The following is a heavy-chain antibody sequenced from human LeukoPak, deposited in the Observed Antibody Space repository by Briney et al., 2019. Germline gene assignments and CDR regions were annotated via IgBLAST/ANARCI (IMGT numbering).Heavy chain of an antibody. CDR1: GGSFSGYY. CDR2: INHSGST. J-gene: IGHJ4*02. V-gene: IGHV4-34*01. D-gene: IGHD6-13*01. CDR3: ARGSSWYGSGRSDY. Sequence: SETLSLTCAVYGGSFSGYYWSWIRQPPGKGLEWIGEINHSGSTNYNPSLKSRVTISVDTSKNQFSLKLSSVTAADTAVYYCARGSSWYGSGRSDYWGQGTLVTVSS.